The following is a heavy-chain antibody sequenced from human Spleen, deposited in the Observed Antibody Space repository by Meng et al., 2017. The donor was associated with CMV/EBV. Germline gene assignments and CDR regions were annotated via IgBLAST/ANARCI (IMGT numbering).Heavy chain of an antibody. J-gene: IGHJ4*02. V-gene: IGHV4-31*02. D-gene: IGHD2-2*01. Sequence: GSISSGGYYWSWIRQHPGKGLEWIGYIYYSGSTYYNPSLKSRVTISVGTSKNQFSLKLSSVTAADTAVYYCARVKTQVVPGPTFDYWGQGTLVTVSS. CDR3: ARVKTQVVPGPTFDY. CDR1: GSISSGGYY. CDR2: IYYSGST.